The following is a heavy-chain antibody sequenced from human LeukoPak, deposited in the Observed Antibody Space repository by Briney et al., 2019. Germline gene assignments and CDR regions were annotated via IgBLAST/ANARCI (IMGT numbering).Heavy chain of an antibody. V-gene: IGHV4-59*08. J-gene: IGHJ4*02. Sequence: SETLSLTCTVSGGSISGYYWSWIRQPPGKGLEWIGYIYCSGNTNYSPSLESRLTISVDTSKNQFSLMLSSVTAADTAVYYCARHYVFVLGGSSFDYWGQGTLVTVSS. CDR1: GGSISGYY. D-gene: IGHD3-16*01. CDR3: ARHYVFVLGGSSFDY. CDR2: IYCSGNT.